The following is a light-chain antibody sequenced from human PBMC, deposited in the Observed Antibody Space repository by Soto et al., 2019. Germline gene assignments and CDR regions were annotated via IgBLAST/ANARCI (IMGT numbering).Light chain of an antibody. CDR1: QSISSW. J-gene: IGKJ1*01. CDR3: QQYNSYWT. V-gene: IGKV1-5*01. Sequence: DVKITHSPSTLSATVGDRVTITCRASQSISSWLAWYQQKPGKAPKLLIYDASSLESGVPSRFSGGGSGTEFTLTISSLQPDDFATYYCQQYNSYWTFGQGTKVDI. CDR2: DAS.